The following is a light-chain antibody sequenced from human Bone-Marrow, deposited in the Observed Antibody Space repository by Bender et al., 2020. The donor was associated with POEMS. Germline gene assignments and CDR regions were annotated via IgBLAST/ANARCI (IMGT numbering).Light chain of an antibody. Sequence: QSVLTQPPSASGTPGQRVTISCSGGSSNIGAHAVNWYQHLPGTAPKLLIYSSHRRPSGVPDRFSGSRSGTSASLAISGLQSEDGADYYCAVWDDSLDGWVFGGGTKLTVL. V-gene: IGLV1-44*01. CDR1: SSNIGAHA. CDR3: AVWDDSLDGWV. J-gene: IGLJ3*02. CDR2: SSH.